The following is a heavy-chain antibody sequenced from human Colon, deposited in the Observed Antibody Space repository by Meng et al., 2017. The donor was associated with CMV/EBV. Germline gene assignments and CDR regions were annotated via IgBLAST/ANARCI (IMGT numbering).Heavy chain of an antibody. V-gene: IGHV3-9*01. J-gene: IGHJ4*02. CDR3: SRGASGSFPYYFDY. CDR1: GFTFEGYA. CDR2: ISWNGATI. Sequence: SWVVAGFTFEGYAMNWVRQAPGKGLEWVASISWNGATINYVDSVKGRFTISRDNARNSLYLQMDSLRPDDAALYYCSRGASGSFPYYFDYLGLGTLVTVSS. D-gene: IGHD1-26*01.